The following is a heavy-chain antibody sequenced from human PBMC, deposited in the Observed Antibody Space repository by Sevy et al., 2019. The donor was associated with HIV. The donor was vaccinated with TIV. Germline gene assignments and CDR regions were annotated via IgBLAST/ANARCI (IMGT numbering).Heavy chain of an antibody. CDR3: ATDRISDWFFDS. Sequence: GGSLRLSCAASGFTFTNYVMHWVRQAPGRGLEWVAFIAGSGGNTNYADSVKGRSTISRDNSKNRLYLQMNSLRAEDTAVYYCATDRISDWFFDSWGQGTLVTVSS. CDR2: IAGSGGNT. D-gene: IGHD3-9*01. CDR1: GFTFTNYV. V-gene: IGHV3-23*01. J-gene: IGHJ4*02.